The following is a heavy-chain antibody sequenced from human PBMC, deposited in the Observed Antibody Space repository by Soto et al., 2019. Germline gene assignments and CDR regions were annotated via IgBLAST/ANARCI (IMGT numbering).Heavy chain of an antibody. CDR2: IYPGDSDT. CDR3: ARPRSSSRNYYGMDV. CDR1: GYSFTSYW. D-gene: IGHD6-13*01. J-gene: IGHJ6*02. Sequence: EVQLVQSGAEVKKPGESLKISCKGSGYSFTSYWIGWVRQMPGKGLEWMGIIYPGDSDTRYSPSFQGQVTISADKSISTAYLQWSSLKASDTGMYYCARPRSSSRNYYGMDVWGQGTTVTVSS. V-gene: IGHV5-51*03.